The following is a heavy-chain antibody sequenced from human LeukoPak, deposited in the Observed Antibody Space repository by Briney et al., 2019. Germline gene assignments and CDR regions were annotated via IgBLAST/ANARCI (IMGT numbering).Heavy chain of an antibody. V-gene: IGHV4-61*02. D-gene: IGHD6-6*01. Sequence: PSETLSLTCTVAGGSISSGSYDWSWIRQPAGKGLEWIGRIYTSGSTNYNPSPKSRVTISVDTSKNQFSLKLSSVTAADTAVYYCASSIAAFFDYWGQGTLVTVSS. CDR3: ASSIAAFFDY. J-gene: IGHJ4*02. CDR2: IYTSGST. CDR1: GGSISSGSYD.